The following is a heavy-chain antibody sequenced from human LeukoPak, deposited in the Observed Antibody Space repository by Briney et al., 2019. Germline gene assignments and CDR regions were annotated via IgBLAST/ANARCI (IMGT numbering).Heavy chain of an antibody. CDR2: IYYSGST. V-gene: IGHV4-59*01. J-gene: IGHJ6*03. CDR3: ARDASYYYDSSGYYTPYYYYMDV. Sequence: SETLSLTCSVSGGSISSYYWSWIRQPPGKGLEWIGYIYYSGSTNYNPSLTSRVTIAVDTSKNQFSLKLSSVTAADTAVYYCARDASYYYDSSGYYTPYYYYMDVWGKGTTVTVSS. D-gene: IGHD3-22*01. CDR1: GGSISSYY.